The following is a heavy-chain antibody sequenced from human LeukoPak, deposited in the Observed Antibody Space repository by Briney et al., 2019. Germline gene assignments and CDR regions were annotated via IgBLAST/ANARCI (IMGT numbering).Heavy chain of an antibody. CDR2: IAYDGTNI. D-gene: IGHD2-2*01. J-gene: IGHJ2*01. Sequence: PGRSLRLSCAASQFTFNIYPMHWVRQAPGKGLEWVATIAYDGTNIFYADSVRGRFTISRDNAKNSLYLQMNSLRTEDTAVYYCARLRTTDIVVVPAAERYFDLWGRGTLVTVSS. CDR3: ARLRTTDIVVVPAAERYFDL. V-gene: IGHV3-30-3*01. CDR1: QFTFNIYP.